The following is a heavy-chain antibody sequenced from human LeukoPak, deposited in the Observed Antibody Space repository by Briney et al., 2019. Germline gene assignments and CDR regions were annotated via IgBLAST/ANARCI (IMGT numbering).Heavy chain of an antibody. CDR1: GGSISSYY. Sequence: SETLSLTCTVPGGSISSYYWSWIRQPPGKGLEWIGYIYYSGSTNYNPSLKSRVTISVDTSKNQFSLKLSSVTAADTAVYYCARGRWEPDYYYYYMDVWGKGTTVTISS. J-gene: IGHJ6*03. CDR3: ARGRWEPDYYYYYMDV. CDR2: IYYSGST. D-gene: IGHD1-26*01. V-gene: IGHV4-59*08.